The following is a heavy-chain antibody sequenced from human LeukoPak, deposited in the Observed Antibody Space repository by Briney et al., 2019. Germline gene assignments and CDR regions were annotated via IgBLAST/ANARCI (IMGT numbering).Heavy chain of an antibody. V-gene: IGHV4-4*07. CDR2: VYTSGST. CDR1: GGSISNYY. D-gene: IGHD3-10*01. J-gene: IGHJ3*02. Sequence: TSETLSLTCTVSGGSISNYYWSWIRQPAGKGLEWIGRVYTSGSTHYNPSLKSRVTISVDTSKNQFSLKLSSVTAADTAVYYCASFTMVRGVIVGDAFDIWGQGTMVTVSS. CDR3: ASFTMVRGVIVGDAFDI.